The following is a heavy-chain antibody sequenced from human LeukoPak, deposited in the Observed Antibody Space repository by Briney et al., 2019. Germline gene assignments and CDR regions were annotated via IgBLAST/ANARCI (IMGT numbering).Heavy chain of an antibody. J-gene: IGHJ4*02. CDR2: IKQDGSDK. CDR1: GFTFSNYW. Sequence: GGSLRLSCAASGFTFSNYWMSWVRQAPGKGREWVANIKQDGSDKDYVDSVKGRFTISRDNAKNSLYLQMNSLRAEDTAVFHCARGRKFYDYWGQGTLVSVSS. V-gene: IGHV3-7*04. D-gene: IGHD1-14*01. CDR3: ARGRKFYDY.